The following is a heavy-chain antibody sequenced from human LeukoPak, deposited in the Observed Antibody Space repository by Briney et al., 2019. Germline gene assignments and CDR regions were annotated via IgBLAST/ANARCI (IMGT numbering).Heavy chain of an antibody. CDR2: ISSSGDTI. CDR3: ARQGSEIDY. CDR1: GFTLSHYY. Sequence: PGGSLRLSCAASGFTLSHYYMTWIRQAPGKGLEWLSCISSSGDTIYYADSVKGRFTVSRDNAENSLYLQMNSLRAEDTAMYYCARQGSEIDYWGQGTPVTVSS. J-gene: IGHJ4*02. V-gene: IGHV3-11*01.